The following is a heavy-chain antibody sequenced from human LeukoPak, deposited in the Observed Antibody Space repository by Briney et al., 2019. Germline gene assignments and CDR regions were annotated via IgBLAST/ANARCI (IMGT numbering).Heavy chain of an antibody. D-gene: IGHD3-10*01. V-gene: IGHV4-59*05. Sequence: SETLSLTCTVSDGSISTYYWSWIRQPPGKGLEWIGSIYYSGSTSYNPSLKSRVTISVDRSKSQFSLKLTSVTAADTAVYYCASPKKTADGVRGVIHYWGQGTLVTVSS. CDR3: ASPKKTADGVRGVIHY. CDR2: IYYSGST. J-gene: IGHJ4*02. CDR1: DGSISTYY.